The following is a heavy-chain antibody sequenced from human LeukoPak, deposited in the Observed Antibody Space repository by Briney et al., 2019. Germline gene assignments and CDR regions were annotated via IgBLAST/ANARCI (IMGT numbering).Heavy chain of an antibody. D-gene: IGHD3-3*01. CDR1: GFTFGSYA. CDR3: ARGYTIFGVVINFDY. J-gene: IGHJ4*02. V-gene: IGHV3-23*01. CDR2: ISGSGGST. Sequence: GGSLRLSCAASGFTFGSYAMSWVRQAPGKGLEWVSAISGSGGSTYYADSVKGRFTISRDNSKNTLYLQMNSLRAEDTAVYYCARGYTIFGVVINFDYWGQGTLVTVSS.